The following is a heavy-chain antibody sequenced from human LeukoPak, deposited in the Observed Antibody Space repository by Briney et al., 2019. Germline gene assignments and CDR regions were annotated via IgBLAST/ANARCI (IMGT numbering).Heavy chain of an antibody. CDR3: ARRMTSVTTLDY. V-gene: IGHV3-11*03. CDR2: ISSSSTYT. J-gene: IGHJ4*02. Sequence: GGSLRLSCAASGFTFSDYYMSWMRQAPGKGLEWVSYISSSSTYTNYADSVKGRFTISRDNARNSLYLQMSSLRADDTAVYDCARRMTSVTTLDYWGQGTLVTVSS. D-gene: IGHD4-17*01. CDR1: GFTFSDYY.